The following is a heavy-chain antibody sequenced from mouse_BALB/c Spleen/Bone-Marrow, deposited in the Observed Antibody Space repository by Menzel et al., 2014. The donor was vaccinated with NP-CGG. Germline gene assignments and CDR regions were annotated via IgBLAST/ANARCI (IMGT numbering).Heavy chain of an antibody. J-gene: IGHJ4*01. CDR1: GFSLTSNG. D-gene: IGHD2-3*01. CDR2: IWGDGST. V-gene: IGHV2-3*01. Sequence: VKLVESGPGLVAPSQSLSIPCTVSGFSLTSNGVSWVRQPPGKGLEWLGVIWGDGSTKYHSALISRLSISKDNSKSRVFLKLNSLHTDDTATYYCAKPEDGSAMDYWGQGTSVTVSS. CDR3: AKPEDGSAMDY.